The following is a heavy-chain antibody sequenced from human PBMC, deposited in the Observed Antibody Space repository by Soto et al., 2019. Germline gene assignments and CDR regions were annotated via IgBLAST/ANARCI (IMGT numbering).Heavy chain of an antibody. Sequence: GGSLRLSCAASGFTFSSYAMSWVRQAPGKGLEWVSAISGSGGSTYYADSVKGRFTISRDNSKNTLYLQMNSLRAEDTAVYYCASASLCGGDCYKDDAFDIWGQGTMVTVSS. V-gene: IGHV3-23*01. CDR2: ISGSGGST. CDR1: GFTFSSYA. D-gene: IGHD2-21*01. CDR3: ASASLCGGDCYKDDAFDI. J-gene: IGHJ3*02.